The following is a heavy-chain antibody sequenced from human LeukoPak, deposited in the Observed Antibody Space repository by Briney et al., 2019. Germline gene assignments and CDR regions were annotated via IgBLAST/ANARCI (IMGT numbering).Heavy chain of an antibody. D-gene: IGHD2-15*01. Sequence: PSETLSLTCAVYGGSFSGYYWSWIRQPPGKGLEWIGEINHSGSTNYNPSLKSRVSTSVDTSKNQFSLKLSSVTAADTAVYYCASAAVVVVAAGGRYFDYWGQGTLVTVSS. CDR3: ASAAVVVVAAGGRYFDY. CDR1: GGSFSGYY. CDR2: INHSGST. J-gene: IGHJ4*02. V-gene: IGHV4-34*01.